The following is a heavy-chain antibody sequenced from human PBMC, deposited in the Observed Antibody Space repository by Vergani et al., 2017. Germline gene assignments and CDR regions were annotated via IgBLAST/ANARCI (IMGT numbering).Heavy chain of an antibody. CDR1: GFSLSTSGVF. Sequence: QVTLRESGPALVKPTQTLTLTCTFSGFSLSTSGVFVTWIRQPPGKALEWLALIDWDEDKFYSTSLKTRLTISKDTSNNQVGLTMTNMDPVDTATYYCARGKGYIYETNFDYWGQGTLVTVSS. J-gene: IGHJ4*02. CDR2: IDWDEDK. CDR3: ARGKGYIYETNFDY. V-gene: IGHV2-70*01. D-gene: IGHD5-18*01.